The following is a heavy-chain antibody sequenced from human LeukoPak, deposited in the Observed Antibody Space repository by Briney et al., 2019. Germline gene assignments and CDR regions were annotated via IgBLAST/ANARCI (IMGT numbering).Heavy chain of an antibody. V-gene: IGHV6-1*01. J-gene: IGHJ3*02. CDR1: GDSVSSNSAA. D-gene: IGHD3-22*01. CDR3: ARDFYDSSGSAWGVLAFDI. Sequence: SQTLSLTCAISGDSVSSNSAAWNWIRQSPSRGLEWLGRTYYRSKWYDDYAVSVKSRITINPDTSKNQFSLQLNSVTPEDTAVYYCARDFYDSSGSAWGVLAFDIWGQGTMVTVSS. CDR2: TYYRSKWYD.